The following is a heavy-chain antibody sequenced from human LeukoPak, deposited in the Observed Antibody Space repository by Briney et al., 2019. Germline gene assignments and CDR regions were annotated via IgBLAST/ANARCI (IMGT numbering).Heavy chain of an antibody. D-gene: IGHD3-22*01. V-gene: IGHV1-2*02. CDR2: INPNSGGT. CDR3: TRANSRLLRDAFDI. CDR1: GYSFTAYY. J-gene: IGHJ3*02. Sequence: GASVKVSCKASGYSFTAYYIHWVRQAPGQGLEWMGWINPNSGGTYYPQKFHGRVTMTRDTSISTAYMDLSRLRSDDTAVYYCTRANSRLLRDAFDIWGQGTMVTVSS.